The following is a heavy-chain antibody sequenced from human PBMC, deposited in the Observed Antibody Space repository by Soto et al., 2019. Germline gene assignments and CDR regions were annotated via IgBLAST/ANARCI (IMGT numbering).Heavy chain of an antibody. CDR1: GFSLSTTGVG. CDR3: AHKHLAAAGDCFDY. Sequence: QITLKESGPALVKPTQTLTLTCTFSGFSLSTTGVGVGWVRQPPGKALEWLALIYWDDDKRYSPSLKSRLTIAKDTSNNRVVLTMTNMDPVDTATYFCAHKHLAAAGDCFDYGGQGTLVTVSS. CDR2: IYWDDDK. D-gene: IGHD6-13*01. V-gene: IGHV2-5*02. J-gene: IGHJ4*02.